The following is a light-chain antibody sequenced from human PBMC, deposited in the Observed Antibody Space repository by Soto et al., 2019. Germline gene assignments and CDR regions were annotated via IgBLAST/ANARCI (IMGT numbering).Light chain of an antibody. V-gene: IGLV2-14*03. CDR3: TSYTIINTVV. CDR1: SSDVGGYNY. Sequence: QSALTQPASVSGSPGQSITISGTGTSSDVGGYNYVSWYQQHPGKAPKLMIYDVDVRPSGVSNRFSGSKSGNTASLTISGLQTQDEADYYCTSYTIINTVVFGGGTKLTVL. CDR2: DVD. J-gene: IGLJ2*01.